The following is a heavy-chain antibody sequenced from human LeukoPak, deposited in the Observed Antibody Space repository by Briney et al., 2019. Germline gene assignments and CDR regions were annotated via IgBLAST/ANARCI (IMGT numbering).Heavy chain of an antibody. CDR1: GFTFSSYS. CDR3: ARKQDYGDYLQYFDY. CDR2: ITTSSSYI. D-gene: IGHD4-17*01. Sequence: GGSLRLSCAASGFTFSSYSMNWVRQAPGEGLEWVSCITTSSSYIYYADSVKGRFTISRDNAKNSLYLQMNSLRAEDTAVYYCARKQDYGDYLQYFDYWGQGALVTVSS. V-gene: IGHV3-21*01. J-gene: IGHJ4*02.